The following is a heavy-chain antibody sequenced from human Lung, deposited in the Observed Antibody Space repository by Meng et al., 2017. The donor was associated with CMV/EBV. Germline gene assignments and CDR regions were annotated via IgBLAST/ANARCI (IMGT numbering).Heavy chain of an antibody. CDR2: IYSSGSTS. D-gene: IGHD3-22*01. CDR1: GISFNIYA. V-gene: IGHV3-23*03. J-gene: IGHJ4*02. Sequence: ESXKISCAASGISFNIYAMSWVRQAPRRGLECVSLIYSSGSTSNYADYVKGRFTNSRDNSKNTLYLKLRNLRVEDTAIYYCLTSDSDSKSYWGPGTLVTVSS. CDR3: LTSDSDSKSY.